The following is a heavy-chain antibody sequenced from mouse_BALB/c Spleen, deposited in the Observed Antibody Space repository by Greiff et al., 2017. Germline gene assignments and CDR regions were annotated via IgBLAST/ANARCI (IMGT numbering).Heavy chain of an antibody. V-gene: IGHV5-6*01. D-gene: IGHD2-4*01. CDR2: ISSGGSYT. J-gene: IGHJ4*01. Sequence: EVQVVESGGGLVKPGGSLKLSCAASGFTFSSYAMSWVRQTPDKRLEWVATISSGGSYTYYPDSVKGRFTISRDNAKNTLYLQMSSLKSEDTAMYYCARQADYDVGAMDYWGQGTSVTVSS. CDR1: GFTFSSYA. CDR3: ARQADYDVGAMDY.